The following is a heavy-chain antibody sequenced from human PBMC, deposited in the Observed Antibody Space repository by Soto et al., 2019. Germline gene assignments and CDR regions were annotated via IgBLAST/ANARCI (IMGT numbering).Heavy chain of an antibody. CDR1: GGSINKSNYF. CDR2: ILYTGTT. D-gene: IGHD3-16*01. Sequence: SETLSLTCTVSGGSINKSNYFWGWIRQAPGKGLEWIASILYTGTTSYNSSLKSRVVISVDTSKNQFSLELNSVTAADTAVYYCARLGWGNGDSDYWGQGTLVTVSS. J-gene: IGHJ4*02. CDR3: ARLGWGNGDSDY. V-gene: IGHV4-39*01.